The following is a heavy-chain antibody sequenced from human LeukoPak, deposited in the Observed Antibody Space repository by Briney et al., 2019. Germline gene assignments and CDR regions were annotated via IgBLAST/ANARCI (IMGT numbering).Heavy chain of an antibody. J-gene: IGHJ4*02. Sequence: VASVTVSCTASGGTFSSYAISWVRQAPGQGLEWMGGIVPIFYVPAYAQIFQGRVTITADESPSTASMELSSLRSEDTAVYYCARQWLGPFDYWGQGTLVTVSS. CDR3: ARQWLGPFDY. V-gene: IGHV1-69*13. CDR2: IVPIFYVP. CDR1: GGTFSSYA. D-gene: IGHD6-19*01.